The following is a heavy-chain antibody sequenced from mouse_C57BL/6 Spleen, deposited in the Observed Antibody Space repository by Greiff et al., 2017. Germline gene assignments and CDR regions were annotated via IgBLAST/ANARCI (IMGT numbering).Heavy chain of an antibody. D-gene: IGHD1-1*01. Sequence: EVQRVESGGGLVQPGGSLSLSCAASGFTFTDYYMSWVRQPPGKALEWLGFIRNKANGYTTEYSASVQGRFTISRDNSQSILYLQMNALSAEDSATYDCSRKKYYGSIDFDYWGQGTTRTVSS. CDR3: SRKKYYGSIDFDY. CDR2: IRNKANGYTT. J-gene: IGHJ2*01. CDR1: GFTFTDYY. V-gene: IGHV7-3*01.